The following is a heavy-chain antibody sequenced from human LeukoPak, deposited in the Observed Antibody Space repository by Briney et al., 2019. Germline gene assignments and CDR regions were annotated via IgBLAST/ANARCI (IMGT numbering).Heavy chain of an antibody. CDR2: IYPGDSDT. V-gene: IGHV5-51*01. J-gene: IGHJ6*02. D-gene: IGHD2-15*01. Sequence: GESLKISCKGSGYSFTSYWIGWVRQMPGKGLEWMGIIYPGDSDTRYSPSFQGQVTISADKSISTAYLQWSSLKASDTAMYYCARHGVVVAATTGDYYYGMDVWGQGTTVTVSS. CDR3: ARHGVVVAATTGDYYYGMDV. CDR1: GYSFTSYW.